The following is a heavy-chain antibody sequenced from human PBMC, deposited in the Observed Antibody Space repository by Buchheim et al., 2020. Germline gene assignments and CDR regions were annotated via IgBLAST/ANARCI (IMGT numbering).Heavy chain of an antibody. CDR1: GLAFDSSS. J-gene: IGHJ4*02. V-gene: IGHV3-30-3*01. CDR2: IFDDGTYT. Sequence: QAQLVESGGGVVQPGGSLRLSCAVSGLAFDSSSMNWVRQPPGKGLDWVAFIFDDGTYTNYADSVKGRFTISSDNSKNTVYVELNSVRPEDTAVYYCARQRGEHFDYWGQGTL. CDR3: ARQRGEHFDY. D-gene: IGHD2-21*01.